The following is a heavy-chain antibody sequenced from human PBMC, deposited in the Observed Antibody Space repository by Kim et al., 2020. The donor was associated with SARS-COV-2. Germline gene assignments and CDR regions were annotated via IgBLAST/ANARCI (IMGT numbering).Heavy chain of an antibody. D-gene: IGHD3-22*01. CDR1: GGSIDSTSYY. V-gene: IGHV4-39*01. CDR3: ARGGPPMILVEPLFDY. Sequence: SETLSLTCTVSGGSIDSTSYYWGWIRQPPGKGLEWIGSIYYSGSTYYNPSLYSRVTISVESSKNQFSLKLSSVTAADTAVYYCARGGPPMILVEPLFDYWGQGTLVTVSS. CDR2: IYYSGST. J-gene: IGHJ4*02.